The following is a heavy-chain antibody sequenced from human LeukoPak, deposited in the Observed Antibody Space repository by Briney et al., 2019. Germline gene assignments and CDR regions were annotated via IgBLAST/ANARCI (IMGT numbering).Heavy chain of an antibody. Sequence: GRSLRLSCAASGFTFSSYGMHWVRQAPGKGLEWVAVISYDGSNKYYADSVKGRFTISRDNSKNTLYLQMNSLRAEDTAVYYCAKGSWDIVVVPAAIVVDAFDIWGQGTMVTVSS. CDR3: AKGSWDIVVVPAAIVVDAFDI. J-gene: IGHJ3*02. CDR1: GFTFSSYG. CDR2: ISYDGSNK. D-gene: IGHD2-2*01. V-gene: IGHV3-30*18.